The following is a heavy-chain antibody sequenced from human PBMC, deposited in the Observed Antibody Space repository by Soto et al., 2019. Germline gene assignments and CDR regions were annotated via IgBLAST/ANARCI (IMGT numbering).Heavy chain of an antibody. Sequence: GGSLRLSCAASGFTFSSYGMHWVRQAPGKGLEWVAVISYDGSNKYYADSVKGRFTISRGNSKNTLYLQMNSLRAEDTAVYYCARDSSSGYYFFDYWGQGTLVTVSS. J-gene: IGHJ4*02. V-gene: IGHV3-30*03. CDR2: ISYDGSNK. CDR3: ARDSSSGYYFFDY. CDR1: GFTFSSYG. D-gene: IGHD3-22*01.